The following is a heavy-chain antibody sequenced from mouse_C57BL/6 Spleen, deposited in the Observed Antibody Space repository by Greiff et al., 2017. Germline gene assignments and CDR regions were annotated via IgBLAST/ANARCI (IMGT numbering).Heavy chain of an antibody. CDR1: GYTFTSYW. CDR3: ARGAAQESLAMDY. CDR2: IDPSDSYT. Sequence: VQLQQPGAELVMPGASVKLSCKASGYTFTSYWMHWVKQRPGQGLEWIGEIDPSDSYTNYNQKFKGKSTLTVDKSSSTAYMQLSSLTSEDSAVYYCARGAAQESLAMDYWGQGTSVTVSS. V-gene: IGHV1-69*01. D-gene: IGHD3-2*02. J-gene: IGHJ4*01.